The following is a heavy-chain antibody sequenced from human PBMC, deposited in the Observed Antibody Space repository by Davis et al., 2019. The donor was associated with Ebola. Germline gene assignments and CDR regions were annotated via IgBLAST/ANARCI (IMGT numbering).Heavy chain of an antibody. Sequence: SVPVSCQASLYTFTSHAMHWLRQAPAQRLEWMGWINAGNGNTKYSQKFQGRVTITADKSTSTAYMELSSLRSEDTAVYYCARDDAYWGQGTLVTVSS. V-gene: IGHV1-3*01. CDR1: LYTFTSHA. CDR2: INAGNGNT. CDR3: ARDDAY. J-gene: IGHJ4*02.